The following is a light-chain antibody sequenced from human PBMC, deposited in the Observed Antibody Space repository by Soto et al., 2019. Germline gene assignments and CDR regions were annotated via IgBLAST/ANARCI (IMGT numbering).Light chain of an antibody. CDR3: QSYDSSLSGSVV. Sequence: QSVLTQPPSVSGAPGQRVTISCTGSSSNIGAGYDVHWYQQLPGTAPKLLIYGNSNRPSGVPDRFSVSKSVTSASLAITGLQAVDEADYYCQSYDSSLSGSVVFGGGTKVTVL. CDR1: SSNIGAGYD. V-gene: IGLV1-40*01. CDR2: GNS. J-gene: IGLJ2*01.